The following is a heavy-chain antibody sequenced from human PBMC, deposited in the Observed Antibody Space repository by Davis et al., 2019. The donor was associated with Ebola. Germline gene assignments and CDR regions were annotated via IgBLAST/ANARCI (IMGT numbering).Heavy chain of an antibody. CDR2: IHSGGST. J-gene: IGHJ6*02. CDR3: ASGYCTSTSCSRLFYYYGMDV. CDR1: GFIVSSTY. V-gene: IGHV3-53*01. Sequence: PGGSLRLSCAASGFIVSSTYMAWVRQAPGKGLEWVSVIHSGGSTYYADSVRGRFTISRDTSKNTVYLQMNSLRAEDTALYYCASGYCTSTSCSRLFYYYGMDVWGQGTTVTVPS. D-gene: IGHD2-2*01.